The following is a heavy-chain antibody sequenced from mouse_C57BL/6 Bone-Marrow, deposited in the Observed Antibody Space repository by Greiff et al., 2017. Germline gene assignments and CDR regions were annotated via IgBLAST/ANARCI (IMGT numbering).Heavy chain of an antibody. D-gene: IGHD2-2*01. Sequence: DVMLVESGGDLVKPGGSLKLSCAASGFTFSSYGMSWVRQTPDKRLEWVATISSGGSYTYYPDSVKGRFTISRDNAKNTLYLQMSSLKSEDTAMYYCARLDGYDADYWGQGTTLTVSS. CDR2: ISSGGSYT. V-gene: IGHV5-6*02. CDR1: GFTFSSYG. CDR3: ARLDGYDADY. J-gene: IGHJ2*01.